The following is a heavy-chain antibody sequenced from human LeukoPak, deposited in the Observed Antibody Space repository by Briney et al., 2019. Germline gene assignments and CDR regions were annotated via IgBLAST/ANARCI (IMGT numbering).Heavy chain of an antibody. J-gene: IGHJ6*02. CDR3: AKGGDGRYYDSSGSFFYYYGMDV. V-gene: IGHV3-23*01. D-gene: IGHD3-22*01. CDR1: GFTFSSYA. Sequence: GGSLRLSCAASGFTFSSYAMSWVRQARGKGLKWVSTISGSGGSTYYADSVKGRFTISRDNSKNTLYLQMNSLRAEDTAVYYCAKGGDGRYYDSSGSFFYYYGMDVWGQGTTVTVSS. CDR2: ISGSGGST.